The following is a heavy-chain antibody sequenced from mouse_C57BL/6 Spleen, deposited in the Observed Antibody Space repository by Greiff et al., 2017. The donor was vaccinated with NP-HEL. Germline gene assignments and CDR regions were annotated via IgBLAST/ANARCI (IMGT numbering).Heavy chain of an antibody. CDR3: ASGQLRLRPFAY. V-gene: IGHV1-52*01. Sequence: QVQLQQPGAELVRPGSSVKLSCKASGYTFTSYWMHWVKQRPIQGLEWIGNIDPSDSETHYNQKFKDKATLTVDKSSSTAYMQLSSLTSEDSAVYCCASGQLRLRPFAYWGQGTLVTVSA. CDR2: IDPSDSET. D-gene: IGHD3-2*02. J-gene: IGHJ3*01. CDR1: GYTFTSYW.